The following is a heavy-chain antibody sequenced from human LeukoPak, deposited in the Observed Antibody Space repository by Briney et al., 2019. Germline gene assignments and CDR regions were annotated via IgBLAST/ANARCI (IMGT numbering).Heavy chain of an antibody. Sequence: PGGSLRLSCAASGFTFSSYAMHWVRQAPGKGLEYVSAISSNGGSTYYANSVKGRFTISRDNSKNTLYLQMGSLRAEDMAVYYCAREVYSGSYYFDYWGQGTLVTVSS. D-gene: IGHD1-26*01. CDR1: GFTFSSYA. J-gene: IGHJ4*02. V-gene: IGHV3-64*01. CDR2: ISSNGGST. CDR3: AREVYSGSYYFDY.